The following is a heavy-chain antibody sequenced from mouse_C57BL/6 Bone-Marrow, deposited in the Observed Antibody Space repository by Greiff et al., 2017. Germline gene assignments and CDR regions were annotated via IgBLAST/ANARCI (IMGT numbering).Heavy chain of an antibody. D-gene: IGHD2-2*01. CDR2: IRSKSNNYAT. Sequence: DVKLVESGGGLVQPKGSLKLSCAASGFSFNTYAMNWVRQAPGKGLEWVARIRSKSNNYATYYADSVKDRFTISRDDSESMLYLQMNNLKTEDTAMYYCVRDGDDGGASWFAYWGQGTLVTVSA. CDR1: GFSFNTYA. V-gene: IGHV10-1*01. CDR3: VRDGDDGGASWFAY. J-gene: IGHJ3*01.